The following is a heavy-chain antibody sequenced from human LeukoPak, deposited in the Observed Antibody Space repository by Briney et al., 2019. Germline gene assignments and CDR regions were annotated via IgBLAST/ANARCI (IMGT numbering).Heavy chain of an antibody. CDR2: ISGDGGST. CDR3: ATQGGYSYGFTYYFDY. CDR1: GFTFDDYA. V-gene: IGHV3-43*02. Sequence: GGSLGLSCAASGFTFDDYAMHWVRLAPGKGLEWVSLISGDGGSTYYADSVKGRFTISRDNSKNSLYLQMNSLRTEDTALYYCATQGGYSYGFTYYFDYWGQGTLVTVSS. J-gene: IGHJ4*02. D-gene: IGHD5-18*01.